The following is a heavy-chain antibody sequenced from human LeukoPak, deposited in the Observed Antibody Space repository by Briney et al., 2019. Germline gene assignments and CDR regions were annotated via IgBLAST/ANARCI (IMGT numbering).Heavy chain of an antibody. CDR1: GFTFSSYW. CDR2: IKQDGSEK. Sequence: PGGSLLLSCAASGFTFSSYWMSWVRQAPGKGLEWVADIKQDGSEKYYVDSVKGRFTISRDNAKNSLYLQMNSLRAEDTAVYYCAREWRWLQSELKALFDYWGQGTLVTVSS. V-gene: IGHV3-7*01. D-gene: IGHD5-24*01. CDR3: AREWRWLQSELKALFDY. J-gene: IGHJ4*02.